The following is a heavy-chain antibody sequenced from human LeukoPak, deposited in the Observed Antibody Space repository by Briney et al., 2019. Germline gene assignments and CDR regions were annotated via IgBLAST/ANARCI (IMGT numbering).Heavy chain of an antibody. D-gene: IGHD3-3*01. V-gene: IGHV3-64*01. J-gene: IGHJ4*02. CDR2: ISSNGGST. CDR1: GFTFSSYA. CDR3: ARVPSYYDFWSGSADY. Sequence: GWSLRLSCAASGFTFSSYAMHWVRQAPGKGLEYVSAISSNGGSTYYANSVKGRFTISRDNSKNTLYLQMGSLRAEDMAVYYCARVPSYYDFWSGSADYWGQGILVTVSS.